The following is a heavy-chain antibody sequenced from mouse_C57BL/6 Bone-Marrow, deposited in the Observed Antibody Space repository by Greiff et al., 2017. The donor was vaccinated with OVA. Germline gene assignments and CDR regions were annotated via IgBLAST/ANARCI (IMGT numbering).Heavy chain of an antibody. CDR1: GFTFSSYG. D-gene: IGHD2-12*01. J-gene: IGHJ2*01. V-gene: IGHV5-6*02. Sequence: EVKLMESGGDLVKPGGSLKLSCAASGFTFSSYGMSWVRQTPDKRLEWVATISSGGSYPYYPDSVKGRFPISRDNAKNTLYLQSISLKSEDTAMYYCARRRYDDYWGQGTTLTVSS. CDR2: ISSGGSYP. CDR3: ARRRYDDY.